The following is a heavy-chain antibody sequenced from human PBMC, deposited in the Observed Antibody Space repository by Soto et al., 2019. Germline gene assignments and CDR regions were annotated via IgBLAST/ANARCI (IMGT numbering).Heavy chain of an antibody. J-gene: IGHJ4*02. Sequence: SAALSLTYTVDDGSFSGYYWSWSRPPPGKGLEWIGEINHSGSTNYNPSLKSRVTISVDTSKNQFSLKLSSVTAADTAVYYCARVRNLIAAAVDYGGQGNLVTDS. CDR2: INHSGST. D-gene: IGHD6-13*01. CDR3: ARVRNLIAAAVDY. V-gene: IGHV4-34*01. CDR1: DGSFSGYY.